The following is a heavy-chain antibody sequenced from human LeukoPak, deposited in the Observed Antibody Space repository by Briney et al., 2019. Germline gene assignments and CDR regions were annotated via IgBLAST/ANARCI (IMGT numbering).Heavy chain of an antibody. V-gene: IGHV4-39*07. D-gene: IGHD3-22*01. J-gene: IGHJ6*02. CDR1: GGSISSGTYY. CDR3: ARDAYYDSSGYLYHYYGMDV. Sequence: SETLSLTCTVSGGSISSGTYYWGWIRQPPGKGLEWIGSIVYSGSTNYNPSLKSRVTISVDTSKNQFSLKLSSVTAADTAVYYCARDAYYDSSGYLYHYYGMDVWGQGTTVTVSS. CDR2: IVYSGST.